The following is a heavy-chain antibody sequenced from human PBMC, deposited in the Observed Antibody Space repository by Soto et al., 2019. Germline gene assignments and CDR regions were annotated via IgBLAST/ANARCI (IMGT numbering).Heavy chain of an antibody. CDR2: IGPILRTA. Sequence: QVQLVQSGAEVKKSGSSVKVSCKASGGTFSSYRINWLRQAPGQGLEWVGGIGPILRTADYAQNFQGRVTITADESARTSYMELRSLKSQDTAVYYCVRDSGAKLSSSWGQGTLVTVSS. D-gene: IGHD6-13*01. CDR1: GGTFSSYR. V-gene: IGHV1-69*01. J-gene: IGHJ4*02. CDR3: VRDSGAKLSSS.